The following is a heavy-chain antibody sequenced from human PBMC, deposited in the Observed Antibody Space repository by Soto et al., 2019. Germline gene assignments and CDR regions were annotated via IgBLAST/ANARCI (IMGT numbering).Heavy chain of an antibody. CDR1: GFTVSSNY. V-gene: IGHV3-66*01. CDR3: ARGSGNYGMDV. Sequence: EVQLVESGGGLVQPGGSLRLSCAASGFTVSSNYMNWVRQAPGKGLEWVSVIYSGGSTYYADSVKGRFTIPRDNSNNTLYLQMNSLRAEDTAVYYCARGSGNYGMDVWGQGTTVTVSS. D-gene: IGHD1-26*01. CDR2: IYSGGST. J-gene: IGHJ6*02.